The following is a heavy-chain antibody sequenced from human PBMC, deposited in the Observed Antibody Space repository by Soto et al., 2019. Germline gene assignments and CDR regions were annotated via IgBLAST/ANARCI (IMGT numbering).Heavy chain of an antibody. J-gene: IGHJ6*02. CDR1: GGSISSSNW. CDR2: IYHSGST. V-gene: IGHV4-4*02. CDR3: ARAHRYDFWSGYYRPREEYYYGMDV. D-gene: IGHD3-3*01. Sequence: SETLSLTCAVSGGSISSSNWWSWVRQPPGKGLEWIGEIYHSGSTNYNPSLKSRVTISVDKSKNQFSLKLSSVTAADTAVYYCARAHRYDFWSGYYRPREEYYYGMDVWGQGTTVTVSS.